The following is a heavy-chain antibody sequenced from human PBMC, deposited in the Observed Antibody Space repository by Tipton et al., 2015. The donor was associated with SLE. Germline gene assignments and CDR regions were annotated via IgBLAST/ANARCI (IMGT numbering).Heavy chain of an antibody. CDR3: ASVATDGYGDYPDAFDI. CDR2: IYHSGST. J-gene: IGHJ3*02. CDR1: GYSISSGYY. Sequence: TLSLTCAVSGYSISSGYYWGWIRHPPGKGLEWIGSIYHSGSTYYNPSLKSRVTISVDTSKNQFSLKLSSVTAADTAVYYCASVATDGYGDYPDAFDIWGQGTMVTVSS. D-gene: IGHD4-17*01. V-gene: IGHV4-38-2*01.